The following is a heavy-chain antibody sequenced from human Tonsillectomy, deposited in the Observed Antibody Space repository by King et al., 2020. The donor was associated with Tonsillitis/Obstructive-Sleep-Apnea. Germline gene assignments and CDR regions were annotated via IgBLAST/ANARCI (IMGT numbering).Heavy chain of an antibody. CDR1: GFTFSSYS. V-gene: IGHV3-48*02. CDR3: AAYYDYIWGRDY. Sequence: DVQLVESGGGLVQPGGSLRLSCAASGFTFSSYSMNWVRQAPGKGLEWVSYISSSSSTIYYADSVKGRFTISRDNAKNSLDLQMNSLRDEDTAGYYCAAYYDYIWGRDYWGQGTLVTVSS. D-gene: IGHD3-16*01. J-gene: IGHJ4*02. CDR2: ISSSSSTI.